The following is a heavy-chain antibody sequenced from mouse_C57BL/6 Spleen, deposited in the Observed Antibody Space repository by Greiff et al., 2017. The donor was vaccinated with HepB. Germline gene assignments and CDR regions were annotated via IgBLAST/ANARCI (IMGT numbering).Heavy chain of an antibody. J-gene: IGHJ3*01. CDR3: ASDYYGSSYAPCAY. Sequence: VQLQQSGAELARPGASVKLSCKASGYTFTSYGISWVKQRTGQGLEWIGEIYPRSGNTYYNEKFKGKATLTADKSSSTAYMELRSLTSEDSAVYFCASDYYGSSYAPCAYWGQGTLVTVSA. CDR2: IYPRSGNT. V-gene: IGHV1-81*01. D-gene: IGHD1-1*01. CDR1: GYTFTSYG.